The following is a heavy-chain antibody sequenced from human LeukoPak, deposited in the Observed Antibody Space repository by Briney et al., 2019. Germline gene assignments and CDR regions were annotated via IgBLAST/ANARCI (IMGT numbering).Heavy chain of an antibody. V-gene: IGHV4-39*01. CDR3: AKTVWSRLAAGLDS. D-gene: IGHD2-21*02. CDR2: IYYRGST. CDR1: GGSISGSSYY. Sequence: PSETLSLXCSVSGGSISGSSYYWGWIRQPPGKGLEWIGNIYYRGSTYYNPSLKSRVIMSIDTSKNQFSLKVNSVTATDTAVYYCAKTVWSRLAAGLDSWGQGTLVTVSS. J-gene: IGHJ4*02.